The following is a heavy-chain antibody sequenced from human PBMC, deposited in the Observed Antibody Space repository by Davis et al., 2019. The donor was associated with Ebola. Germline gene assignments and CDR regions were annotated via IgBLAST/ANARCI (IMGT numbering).Heavy chain of an antibody. J-gene: IGHJ5*02. Sequence: PGGSLRLSCAASGFTFSSYAMSWVRQAPGKGLEWVSTISASGGSTYYADSEGRFTISRDNSKNTLYVQMNNLRAEDTAIYYCAKAGTKVVVDVLRFDPWGQGTLVTVSS. CDR2: ISASGGST. V-gene: IGHV3-23*01. CDR1: GFTFSSYA. CDR3: AKAGTKVVVDVLRFDP. D-gene: IGHD3-22*01.